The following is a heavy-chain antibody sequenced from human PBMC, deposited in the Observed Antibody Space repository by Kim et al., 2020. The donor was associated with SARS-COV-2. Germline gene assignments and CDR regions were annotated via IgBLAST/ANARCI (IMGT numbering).Heavy chain of an antibody. Sequence: ASVKVSCKASGYTFTSNAVNWVRQAPGQGLEWMGWINTNTGNPTYAQGFTGRFVFSLDTSVSTAYLQISSLKAGDTAVYYCSRAWYYYDSGGYYFDYWGQGTLVTVSS. CDR1: GYTFTSNA. CDR3: SRAWYYYDSGGYYFDY. J-gene: IGHJ4*02. V-gene: IGHV7-4-1*02. D-gene: IGHD3-22*01. CDR2: INTNTGNP.